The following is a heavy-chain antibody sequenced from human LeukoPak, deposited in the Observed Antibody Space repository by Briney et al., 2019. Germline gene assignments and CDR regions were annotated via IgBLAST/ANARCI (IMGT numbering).Heavy chain of an antibody. Sequence: QTGGSLRLSCAASGFTFSSYAMSWVRQAPGKGLEWVSAISGSGGSTYYADSVKGRFTISRDNSKNTLYLQMNSLRAEDTAVYYCAKSPPKYCTGGNCENSYYWFLDVWGKGTTVTVSS. CDR2: ISGSGGST. D-gene: IGHD2-15*01. CDR1: GFTFSSYA. V-gene: IGHV3-23*01. CDR3: AKSPPKYCTGGNCENSYYWFLDV. J-gene: IGHJ6*03.